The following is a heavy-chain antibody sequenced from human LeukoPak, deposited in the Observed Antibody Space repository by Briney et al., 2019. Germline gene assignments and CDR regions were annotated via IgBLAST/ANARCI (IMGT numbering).Heavy chain of an antibody. CDR3: AKVILVDTAMVTVTYYYYYMDV. J-gene: IGHJ6*03. CDR1: GFTFSSYG. V-gene: IGHV3-30*02. Sequence: GGSLRLSCAASGFTFSSYGMHWVRQAPGKGLEWVAFIRYDGSNKYYADSVKGRFTISRDNSKNTLNLQMNSLRAEDTAVYYCAKVILVDTAMVTVTYYYYYMDVWGKGTTVTVSS. D-gene: IGHD5-18*01. CDR2: IRYDGSNK.